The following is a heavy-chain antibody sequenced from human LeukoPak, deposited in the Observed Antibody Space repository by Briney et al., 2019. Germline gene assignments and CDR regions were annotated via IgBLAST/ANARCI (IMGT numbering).Heavy chain of an antibody. CDR3: AKDTYNWNQFDY. CDR2: ISGSGGST. CDR1: GFTFSSYA. Sequence: PGGSLRLSCAASGFTFSSYAMSWVRQAPGKGLEWVSAISGSGGSTYYADSVKGRFTISRDNSKDTLYLQMNSLRAEDTAVYYCAKDTYNWNQFDYWGQGTLVTVSS. V-gene: IGHV3-23*01. D-gene: IGHD1-20*01. J-gene: IGHJ4*02.